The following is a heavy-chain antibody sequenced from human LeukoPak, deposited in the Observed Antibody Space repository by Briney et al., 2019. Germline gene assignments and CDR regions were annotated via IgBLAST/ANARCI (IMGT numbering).Heavy chain of an antibody. CDR3: ARAGYYRFDY. D-gene: IGHD3-22*01. CDR1: GFTFSSSW. CDR2: INSDESTT. Sequence: GGSLRLSCEASGFTFSSSWMHWVRQAPGKGLVWVSRINSDESTTNYAESVKGRFTISRENAKNTLYLQMNSLRVEDTAVYYCARAGYYRFDYWGQGTLVTVSS. J-gene: IGHJ4*02. V-gene: IGHV3-74*01.